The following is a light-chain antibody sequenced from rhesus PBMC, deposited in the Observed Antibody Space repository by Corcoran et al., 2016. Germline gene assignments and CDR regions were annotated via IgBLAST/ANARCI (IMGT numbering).Light chain of an antibody. CDR3: QQGNSNPT. J-gene: IGKJ1*01. CDR2: YAN. CDR1: QGISSY. Sequence: DIQMSQSPSSLSASVGDRVTITCRASQGISSYLNWYQQKPGKAPKRLIYYANSLASGVTVRFRGSGSGTEFTLTISSLQPEDFATYYCQQGNSNPTFGQGTKVESK. V-gene: IGKV1-32*02.